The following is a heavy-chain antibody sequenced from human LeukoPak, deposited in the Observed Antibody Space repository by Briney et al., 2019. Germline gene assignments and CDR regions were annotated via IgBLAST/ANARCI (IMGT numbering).Heavy chain of an antibody. CDR2: MTGPADTT. CDR3: AKGAEIDH. CDR1: GFNFNNFA. Sequence: GGSPRLSCAASGFNFNNFAMSWVRQAPGKGPEWLSAMTGPADTTYYAESVKGRFTISRYYSKSMVYLQMNSPRVEDTAIYYCAKGAEIDHWGQGTLVTVSS. V-gene: IGHV3-23*01. J-gene: IGHJ4*02.